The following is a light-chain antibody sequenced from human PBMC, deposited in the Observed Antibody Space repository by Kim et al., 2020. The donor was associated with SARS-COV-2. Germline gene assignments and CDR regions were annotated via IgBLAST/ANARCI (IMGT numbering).Light chain of an antibody. J-gene: IGLJ3*02. CDR3: QAWSSGTWV. CDR1: RLGAKY. Sequence: SYELTQPPSVSVSPGQTASITCSGDRLGAKYVCWYQQKPGQSPVLVIYQDDKRPSGIIERISGSNSGNTATLTISGTQAMDEADYYCQAWSSGTWVFGGGTQLTVL. V-gene: IGLV3-1*01. CDR2: QDD.